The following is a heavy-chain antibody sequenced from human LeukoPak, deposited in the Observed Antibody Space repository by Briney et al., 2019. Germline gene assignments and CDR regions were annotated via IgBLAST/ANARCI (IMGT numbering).Heavy chain of an antibody. J-gene: IGHJ6*03. CDR3: ARAAHSGSLVRGSRRGYDGNYYYMDV. Sequence: SETLSLTCIVSGSSISSYYWSWIRQPAGKGLEWIGRIYTTGSTNYNPSLTSRVPMSADTSKNQFSLNLSSVTAADTAVYYCARAAHSGSLVRGSRRGYDGNYYYMDVWGKGTTVTISS. V-gene: IGHV4-4*07. CDR2: IYTTGST. D-gene: IGHD3-10*01. CDR1: GSSISSYY.